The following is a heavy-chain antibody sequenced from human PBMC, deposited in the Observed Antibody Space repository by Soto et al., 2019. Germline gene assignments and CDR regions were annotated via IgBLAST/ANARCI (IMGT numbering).Heavy chain of an antibody. J-gene: IGHJ4*02. CDR2: IGPDGSST. V-gene: IGHV3-74*01. CDR3: VRVHYDIVTAYYQEGFDY. D-gene: IGHD3-9*01. CDR1: GFTFSSHW. Sequence: EVQLVESGGGLVQPGGSLRLPCAASGFTFSSHWMHWVRQAPGKGLVWVSHIGPDGSSTSYADSVKGRYTIFRDNGKNTMYLQMNSLRAEDTAVYYCVRVHYDIVTAYYQEGFDYWGQGTLVTVSS.